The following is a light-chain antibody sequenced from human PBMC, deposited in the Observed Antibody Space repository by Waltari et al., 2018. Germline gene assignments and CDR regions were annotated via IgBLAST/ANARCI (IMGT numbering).Light chain of an antibody. CDR3: QQYGSYPLT. Sequence: DIQMTKSPSTLSASVGDRVTITCRASQSTGSRLAWYQQKPGKAPKFLIYKASRLESGVPSRFSGSGSGTDFTLTISGLQPDDSATYYCQQYGSYPLTFGGGTKVEIK. V-gene: IGKV1-5*03. CDR2: KAS. CDR1: QSTGSR. J-gene: IGKJ4*01.